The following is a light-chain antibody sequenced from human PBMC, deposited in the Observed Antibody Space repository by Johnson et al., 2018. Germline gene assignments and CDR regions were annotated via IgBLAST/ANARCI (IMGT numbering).Light chain of an antibody. CDR2: ENN. J-gene: IGLJ1*01. CDR1: SSNIGNNY. Sequence: QSVLTQPPSVSAAPGQKVTISCSGSSSNIGNNYVSWYQQLPGTAPKLLIYENNKRPSGIPDRFSGSKSGTSATLGITGLKTVDESDYYCGTWDSSLSAGNVFGTGTKVAAL. CDR3: GTWDSSLSAGNV. V-gene: IGLV1-51*02.